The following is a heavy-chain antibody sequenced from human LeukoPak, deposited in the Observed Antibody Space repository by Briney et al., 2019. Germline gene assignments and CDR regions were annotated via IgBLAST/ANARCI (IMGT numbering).Heavy chain of an antibody. D-gene: IGHD2-8*01. CDR1: GYTFTSYD. V-gene: IGHV1-8*01. J-gene: IGHJ4*02. CDR3: ARAQRIVYPYYFDY. CDR2: MNPNSGNT. Sequence: ASVKVSCKASGYTFTSYDINWVRQATGRGLEWMGWMNPNSGNTGYAQKFQGRVTMTRNTSISTAYMELSSLRSEDTAVYYCARAQRIVYPYYFDYWGQGTLVTVSS.